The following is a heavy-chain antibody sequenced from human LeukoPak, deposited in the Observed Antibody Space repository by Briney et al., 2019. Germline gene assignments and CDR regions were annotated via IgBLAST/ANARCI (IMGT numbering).Heavy chain of an antibody. CDR3: ASTGFLTGYYSQPRPIDY. CDR1: GGSISSSSYY. Sequence: SETLSLTCTVSGGSISSSSYYWGWIRQPPGKGLEWIGSIYYSGSTYYNPSLKSRVTISVDTSKNQFSLKLSSVTAEDTAVYYCASTGFLTGYYSQPRPIDYWGQGTLVTVSS. J-gene: IGHJ4*02. V-gene: IGHV4-39*07. D-gene: IGHD3-9*01. CDR2: IYYSGST.